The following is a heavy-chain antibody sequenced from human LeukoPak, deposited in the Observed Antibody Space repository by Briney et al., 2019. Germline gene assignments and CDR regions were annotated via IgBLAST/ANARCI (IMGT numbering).Heavy chain of an antibody. Sequence: ASVKVPCKASGGTFSSYAISWVRQAPGQGLEWMGGIIPIFGTANYAQKFQGRVTITADKSTSTAYMELSSLRSEDTAVYYCARTPEYYDILTGGYYYFDYWGQGTLVTVSS. V-gene: IGHV1-69*06. J-gene: IGHJ4*02. CDR3: ARTPEYYDILTGGYYYFDY. CDR1: GGTFSSYA. CDR2: IIPIFGTA. D-gene: IGHD3-9*01.